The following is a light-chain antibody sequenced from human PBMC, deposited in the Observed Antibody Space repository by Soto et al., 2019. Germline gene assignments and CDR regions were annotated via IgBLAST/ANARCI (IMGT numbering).Light chain of an antibody. V-gene: IGLV2-14*03. CDR3: SSYTSSSTVL. CDR1: SSDVGGYNY. J-gene: IGLJ2*01. CDR2: DVS. Sequence: QSALTQPASVSGSPGQSITISCTGTSSDVGGYNYVSWYQQYPGKVPKLLIYDVSNRPSGVSNRFSGSKSANTASLTISGLQAEDEADYYCSSYTSSSTVLFGGGTQLTVL.